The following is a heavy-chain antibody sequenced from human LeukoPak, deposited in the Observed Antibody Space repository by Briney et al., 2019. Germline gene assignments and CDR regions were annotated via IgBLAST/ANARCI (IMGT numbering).Heavy chain of an antibody. Sequence: ASVKVSCKASGGTFSSYAISWVRQAPGQGLEWMGRIIPILGIANYAQKFQGRVTITADKSTSTAYMELSSLRSEDTAVYYCAREILSYYYGSGSYNWFDPWGQGTLVTVSS. J-gene: IGHJ5*02. CDR2: IIPILGIA. CDR3: AREILSYYYGSGSYNWFDP. V-gene: IGHV1-69*04. D-gene: IGHD3-10*01. CDR1: GGTFSSYA.